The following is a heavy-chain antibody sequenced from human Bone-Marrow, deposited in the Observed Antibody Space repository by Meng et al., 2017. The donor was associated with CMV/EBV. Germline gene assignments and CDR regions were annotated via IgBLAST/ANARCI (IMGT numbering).Heavy chain of an antibody. J-gene: IGHJ4*02. CDR3: AKVSSGWYRIGY. CDR2: FDPEDGET. D-gene: IGHD3-22*01. CDR1: GYTLTELS. V-gene: IGHV1-24*01. Sequence: ASVKVSCKVSGYTLTELSMHWVRQAPGKGLEWMGGFDPEDGETIYAQKFQGRVTMTEDTSTDTAYMELSSLRSEDTAVYYCAKVSSGWYRIGYRGQGTPVTVSS.